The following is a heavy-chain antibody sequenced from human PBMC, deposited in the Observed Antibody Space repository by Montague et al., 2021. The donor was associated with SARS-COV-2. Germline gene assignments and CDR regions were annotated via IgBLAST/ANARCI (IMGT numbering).Heavy chain of an antibody. CDR1: GFTFDDYA. J-gene: IGHJ3*02. Sequence: SLRLSCAASGFTFDDYAMHWVRQAPGKGLEWVCVINWDGGSTYYVDSVKGRFTISRDNSKKSLYLQMNSLRAEDTALYYCAKGSATVTTLDAFDIWGQGTMDTVSS. CDR3: AKGSATVTTLDAFDI. CDR2: INWDGGST. D-gene: IGHD4-17*01. V-gene: IGHV3-43D*03.